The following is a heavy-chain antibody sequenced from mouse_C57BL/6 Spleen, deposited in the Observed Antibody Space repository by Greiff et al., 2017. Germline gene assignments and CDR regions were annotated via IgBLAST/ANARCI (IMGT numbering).Heavy chain of an antibody. D-gene: IGHD1-1*01. CDR2: ISYSGST. Sequence: VQLKQSGPGMVKPSQSLSLTCTVTGYSITSGYDWHWIRHFPGNKLEWMGYISYSGSTNYNPSLKSRISITHDTSKNHFFLKLNSVTTEDTATXYCARGGGSSPYFDYWGQGTTLTVSS. CDR3: ARGGGSSPYFDY. CDR1: GYSITSGYD. V-gene: IGHV3-1*01. J-gene: IGHJ2*01.